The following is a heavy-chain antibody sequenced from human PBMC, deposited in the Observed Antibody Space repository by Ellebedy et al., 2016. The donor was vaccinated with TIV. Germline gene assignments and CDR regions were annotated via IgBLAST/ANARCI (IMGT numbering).Heavy chain of an antibody. J-gene: IGHJ4*02. CDR2: IRGSGSYT. CDR1: GFAFGDFY. Sequence: GESLKISCAASGFAFGDFYMSWIRQAPGKGLEWVSYIRGSGSYTNYADSVKGRFTISRDNANKLLYLQMNRLRAEDMGVYYCARARTGGGYDWGQGTLVTVSS. CDR3: ARARTGGGYD. V-gene: IGHV3-11*06. D-gene: IGHD3/OR15-3a*01.